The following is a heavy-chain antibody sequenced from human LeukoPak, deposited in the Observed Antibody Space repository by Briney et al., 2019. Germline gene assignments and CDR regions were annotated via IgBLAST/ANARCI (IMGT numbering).Heavy chain of an antibody. CDR3: AKALEYSSSSEFDY. Sequence: SSXAMSWVRQAXGKGLEWVSAISGSGGSTYYADSVKGRFTISRDNSKNTLYLQMNSLRAEDTAVYYCAKALEYSSSSEFDYWGQGTLVTVSS. CDR1: SSXA. D-gene: IGHD6-6*01. CDR2: ISGSGGST. V-gene: IGHV3-23*01. J-gene: IGHJ4*02.